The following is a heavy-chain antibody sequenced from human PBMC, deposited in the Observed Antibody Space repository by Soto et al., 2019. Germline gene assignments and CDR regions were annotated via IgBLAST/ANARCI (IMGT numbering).Heavy chain of an antibody. CDR1: GGSISNADYY. Sequence: QVQLQESGPGLVKPSQTLSLTCTVSGGSISNADYYWSWVRQPPGKGLEWIGYIYYSGSSFFNPSLKSRFTMSKDTSKNQFSRRLTSVTAADTAVYYCARSIVVTVGGMDVWGRGTTVTVSS. D-gene: IGHD5-12*01. J-gene: IGHJ6*02. CDR2: IYYSGSS. V-gene: IGHV4-30-4*01. CDR3: ARSIVVTVGGMDV.